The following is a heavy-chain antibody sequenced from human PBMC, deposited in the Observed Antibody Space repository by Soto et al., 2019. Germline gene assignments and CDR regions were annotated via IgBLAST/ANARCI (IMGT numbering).Heavy chain of an antibody. Sequence: GGSLRLSCTGSGFTFGDYAMNWVRQAPGKGLEWVGFIRSKAYGGTTEYAASVKGRFTISRDDSKSIAYLEMNSLKTEDTAVYYCTRAQDTSGTFFFFYFYGMDVWGQGTTVTVSS. CDR2: IRSKAYGGTT. CDR1: GFTFGDYA. J-gene: IGHJ6*02. V-gene: IGHV3-49*04. CDR3: TRAQDTSGTFFFFYFYGMDV. D-gene: IGHD3-22*01.